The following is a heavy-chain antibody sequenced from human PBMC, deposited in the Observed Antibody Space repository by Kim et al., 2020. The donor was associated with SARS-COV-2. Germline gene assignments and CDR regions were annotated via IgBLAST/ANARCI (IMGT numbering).Heavy chain of an antibody. CDR3: ASGPPVDTAMLPYYYYGMDV. CDR1: GFTVSSNY. CDR2: IYSGGRT. Sequence: GGSLRLSCAASGFTVSSNYMSWVRQAPGKGLEWVSVIYSGGRTYYADSVKGRFTVSRDNSKNTLYLQMNSLRVEDTAVYYCASGPPVDTAMLPYYYYGMDVWGQGTTVTVSS. V-gene: IGHV3-53*01. J-gene: IGHJ6*02. D-gene: IGHD5-18*01.